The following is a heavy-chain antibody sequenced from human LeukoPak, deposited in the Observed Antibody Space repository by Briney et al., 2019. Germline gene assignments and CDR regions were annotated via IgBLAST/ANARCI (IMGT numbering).Heavy chain of an antibody. CDR1: GGSISSYY. J-gene: IGHJ4*02. CDR3: ARHYDIDPFDY. D-gene: IGHD3-9*01. V-gene: IGHV4-59*01. CDR2: IYYRGST. Sequence: SETLSLTCTVSGGSISSYYWSWIRQPPGEVLEWIGYIYYRGSTNYSPSLKSRVTISVDTSKNQFSLKLSSVTAADTAVYYCARHYDIDPFDYWGQGTLVTVSS.